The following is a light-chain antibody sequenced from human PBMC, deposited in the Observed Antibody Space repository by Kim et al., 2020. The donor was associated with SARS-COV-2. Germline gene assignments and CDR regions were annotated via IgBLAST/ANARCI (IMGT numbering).Light chain of an antibody. CDR2: DVI. Sequence: GQSITISCTGTSSDVGGYNYVSWYQQHPGKVPKLMIYDVIKRPSGVSNRFSGSKSGNTASLTISGLQTEDEADYYCSSCTSSRTVVFGGGTQLTVL. V-gene: IGLV2-14*03. CDR3: SSCTSSRTVV. CDR1: SSDVGGYNY. J-gene: IGLJ2*01.